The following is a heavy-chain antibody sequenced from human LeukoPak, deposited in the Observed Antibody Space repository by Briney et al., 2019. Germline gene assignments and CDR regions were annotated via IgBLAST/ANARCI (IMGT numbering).Heavy chain of an antibody. Sequence: GRSLRLSCAASGFTFSSYGMHWVRQAPGKGLEWVAVISYDGSNKYYADSVKGRFTISRDNSKNTLFLQMNSLRAEDTAVYFCAKVSSGWYLFNFDYWGQGTLVTVSS. D-gene: IGHD6-19*01. V-gene: IGHV3-30*18. CDR3: AKVSSGWYLFNFDY. J-gene: IGHJ4*02. CDR2: ISYDGSNK. CDR1: GFTFSSYG.